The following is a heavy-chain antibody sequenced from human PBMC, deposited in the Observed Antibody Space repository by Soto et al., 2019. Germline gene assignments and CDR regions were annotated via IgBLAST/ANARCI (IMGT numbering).Heavy chain of an antibody. CDR2: ISGSGGST. CDR3: AKGLDRVVAAYYFDY. D-gene: IGHD2-15*01. CDR1: GFTFSSYA. J-gene: IGHJ4*02. Sequence: EVQLLESGGGLVQPGGSLRLSCAASGFTFSSYAMSWVRQAPGKGLEWVSAISGSGGSTYYAASVKGRFTISRDNSENTLYLQMNSLRAEDTAVYYCAKGLDRVVAAYYFDYWGQGTLVTVSS. V-gene: IGHV3-23*01.